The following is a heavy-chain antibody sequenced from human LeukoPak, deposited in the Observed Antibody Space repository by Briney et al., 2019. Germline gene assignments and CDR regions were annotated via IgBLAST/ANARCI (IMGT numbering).Heavy chain of an antibody. D-gene: IGHD6-13*01. CDR3: AKDGSSSWQGDFDY. Sequence: PGGSLRLSCAASGFTFDDYAMHWVRQAPGKGLEWVSGISWNSGSIGYADSVEGRFTISRDNAKNSLYLQMNSLRAEDTALYYCAKDGSSSWQGDFDYWGQGTLVTVSS. CDR1: GFTFDDYA. CDR2: ISWNSGSI. V-gene: IGHV3-9*01. J-gene: IGHJ4*02.